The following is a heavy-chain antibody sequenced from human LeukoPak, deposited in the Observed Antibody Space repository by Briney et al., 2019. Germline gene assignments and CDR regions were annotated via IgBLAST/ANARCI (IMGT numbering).Heavy chain of an antibody. D-gene: IGHD6-13*01. Sequence: GGSLRLSCAASGFTFSSYSMNWVRQAPGKGLEWVSGINWNGGSTGYADSVKGRFTNSRDNAKNSLYLQMNSLRAEDTALYYCARDRVIAAADYWGQGTLVTVSS. CDR3: ARDRVIAAADY. V-gene: IGHV3-20*04. CDR2: INWNGGST. J-gene: IGHJ4*02. CDR1: GFTFSSYS.